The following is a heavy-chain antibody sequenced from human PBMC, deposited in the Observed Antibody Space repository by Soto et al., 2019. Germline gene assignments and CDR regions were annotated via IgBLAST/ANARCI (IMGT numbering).Heavy chain of an antibody. D-gene: IGHD3-10*01. CDR3: ASRGDGYNAFDD. V-gene: IGHV3-11*03. J-gene: IGHJ4*02. Sequence: GGSLRLSCAASGFTFSDYYMSWIRQAPGKGLEWVSYISSSSSYTNYADSVKGRFTISRDNAKNSLYLQMNSLRAEDTAVYYCASRGDGYNAFDDWGQGTPVTVSS. CDR2: ISSSSSYT. CDR1: GFTFSDYY.